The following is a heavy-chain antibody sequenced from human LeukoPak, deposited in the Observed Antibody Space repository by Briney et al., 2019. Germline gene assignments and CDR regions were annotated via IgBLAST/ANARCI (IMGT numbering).Heavy chain of an antibody. D-gene: IGHD3-3*01. CDR1: GGTFSSYA. CDR3: ARSDWGSVRFLEWLNWFDP. J-gene: IGHJ5*02. Sequence: ASVKVSCKASGGTFSSYAISWVRQAPGQGLEWMGGIIPIFGTANYAQKFQGRVTITADESTSTAYMELSSLRSEDTAVYYCARSDWGSVRFLEWLNWFDPWGQGTLVTVSS. CDR2: IIPIFGTA. V-gene: IGHV1-69*01.